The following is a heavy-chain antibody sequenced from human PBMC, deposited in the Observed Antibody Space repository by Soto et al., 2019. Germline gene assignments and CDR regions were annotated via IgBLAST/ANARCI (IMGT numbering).Heavy chain of an antibody. CDR2: INAGNGNT. CDR1: GYTFTSYA. CDR3: ARSSARGVGATSWFDWFDP. J-gene: IGHJ5*02. Sequence: QVQLVQSGAEEKKPGASVKVSCKASGYTFTSYAMHWVRQAPGQRLEWMGWINAGNGNTKYSQKFQGRVTITRDTSASTAYMELSSLRSEDTAVYYCARSSARGVGATSWFDWFDPWGQGTLVTVSS. D-gene: IGHD1-26*01. V-gene: IGHV1-3*05.